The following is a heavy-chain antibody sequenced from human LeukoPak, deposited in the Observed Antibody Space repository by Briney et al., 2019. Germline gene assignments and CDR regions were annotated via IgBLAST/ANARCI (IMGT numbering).Heavy chain of an antibody. Sequence: GGSLRLSCVASGFTFSNYWMHWVRQAPGQGLVWVSYIHSDGTTTNYADSVRGRFTISRDNAKNTLYLQMNSLRAEDTAVYYCARDSSLPDYWGQGTLVTVFS. CDR3: ARDSSLPDY. CDR1: GFTFSNYW. J-gene: IGHJ4*02. V-gene: IGHV3-74*01. CDR2: IHSDGTTT. D-gene: IGHD1-14*01.